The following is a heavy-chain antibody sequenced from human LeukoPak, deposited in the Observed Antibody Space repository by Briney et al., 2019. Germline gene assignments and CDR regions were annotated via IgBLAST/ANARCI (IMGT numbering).Heavy chain of an antibody. CDR3: ARVRSSSSWYYYYYMDV. CDR2: MNPNSGNT. D-gene: IGHD6-6*01. V-gene: IGHV1-8*03. Sequence: EASVKVSCKASGYTFTSYDINWVRQATGQGFEWMGWMNPNSGNTGYAQKFQGRVTITRNTSISTAYMELSSLRSEDTAVYYCARVRSSSSWYYYYYMDVWGKGTTVTVSS. J-gene: IGHJ6*03. CDR1: GYTFTSYD.